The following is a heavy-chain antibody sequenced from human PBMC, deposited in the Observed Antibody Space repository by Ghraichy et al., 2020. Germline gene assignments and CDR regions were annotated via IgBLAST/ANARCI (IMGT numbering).Heavy chain of an antibody. Sequence: GGSLRLSCTASGFPFGDYAMSWVRQAPGKGLEWVGFIRSKAYGGTTEYAASVKGRFTISRDDSKSIAYLQMNSLKTEDTAVYYCSSSWYGVTAFDYWGQGTLVTVSS. CDR3: SSSWYGVTAFDY. J-gene: IGHJ4*02. V-gene: IGHV3-49*04. CDR1: GFPFGDYA. D-gene: IGHD6-13*01. CDR2: IRSKAYGGTT.